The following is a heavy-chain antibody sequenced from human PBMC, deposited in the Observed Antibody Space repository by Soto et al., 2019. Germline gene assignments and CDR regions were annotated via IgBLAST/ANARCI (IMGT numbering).Heavy chain of an antibody. Sequence: QLQESGPGLVRPSGTLSLTCAVSGGSIINTNWWTWVCQPPGQGLEWMGEIYHTGTTSYIPSLKSRLTISVDKSRNQFSLILNSVTAADTAVYYCASLFGPWGQGTLVTVSS. CDR2: IYHTGTT. CDR3: ASLFGP. D-gene: IGHD3-16*01. J-gene: IGHJ5*02. CDR1: GGSIINTNW. V-gene: IGHV4-4*02.